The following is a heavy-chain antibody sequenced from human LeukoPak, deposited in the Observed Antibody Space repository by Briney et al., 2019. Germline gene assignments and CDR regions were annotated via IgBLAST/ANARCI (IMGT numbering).Heavy chain of an antibody. CDR3: ARGPGMLDP. V-gene: IGHV4-34*01. D-gene: IGHD2-8*01. J-gene: IGHJ5*02. Sequence: PSETLSLTCAVYGGSFSGYYWSWIRQPPGKGLEWIGEINHSGSTNYNPSLKSRVTISVDTSKNQFSLKLSSVTAADTAVYYCARGPGMLDPWGQGTLVTVSS. CDR2: INHSGST. CDR1: GGSFSGYY.